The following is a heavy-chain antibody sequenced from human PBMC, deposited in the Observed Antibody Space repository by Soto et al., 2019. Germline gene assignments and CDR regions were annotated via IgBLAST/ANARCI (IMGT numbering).Heavy chain of an antibody. V-gene: IGHV3-33*01. CDR3: ARYKEVNYFDY. J-gene: IGHJ4*02. CDR1: GFTFSSYG. D-gene: IGHD1-20*01. Sequence: QVQLVESGGGVVQPGRSLRLSCAASGFTFSSYGMHWVRQAPGKGLEWVAVIWYDGSNKYYADSVKGRFTISRDNSKNTLYLQMNSLRAEDTAVYYCARYKEVNYFDYWGQGTLVTVSS. CDR2: IWYDGSNK.